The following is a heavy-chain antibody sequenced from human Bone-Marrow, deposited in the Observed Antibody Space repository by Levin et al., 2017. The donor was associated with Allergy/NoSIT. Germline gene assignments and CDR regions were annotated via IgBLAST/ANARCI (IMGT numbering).Heavy chain of an antibody. Sequence: GESLKISCAASGFTFSTYGMIWVRQAPGKGLEWVSYISARRTTMYYADSVKGRFTISRDDAKNTLYLQMSSLRAEDTAVYYCARDEESYGDAFDIWGHGTMVTVSS. J-gene: IGHJ3*02. CDR3: ARDEESYGDAFDI. CDR2: ISARRTTM. CDR1: GFTFSTYG. D-gene: IGHD2-8*01. V-gene: IGHV3-48*01.